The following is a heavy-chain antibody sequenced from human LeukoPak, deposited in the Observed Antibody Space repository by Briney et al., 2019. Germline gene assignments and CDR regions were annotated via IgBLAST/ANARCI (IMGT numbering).Heavy chain of an antibody. Sequence: SETLILTCTVSGGSISSSSYYWGWIRQPPGKGLGWIGSIYYSGSTYYNPSLKSRVTISVDTSKNQFSLKLSSVTAADTAMYYCARAYYYYYMDVWGKGTTVTVSS. V-gene: IGHV4-39*01. CDR2: IYYSGST. J-gene: IGHJ6*03. CDR1: GGSISSSSYY. CDR3: ARAYYYYYMDV.